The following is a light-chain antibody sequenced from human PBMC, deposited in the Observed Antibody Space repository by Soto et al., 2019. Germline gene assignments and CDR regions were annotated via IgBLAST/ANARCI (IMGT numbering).Light chain of an antibody. CDR2: AAS. CDR3: QQSYGLPFI. V-gene: IGKV1-39*01. J-gene: IGKJ4*01. CDR1: QSISTY. Sequence: DIRMTQSPSSLSAAVGDSVTITCRASQSISTYLSWYQQKPGKAPSLLIYAASSLQSGVPSRFSASGSGTDFTLTISSLQPEDFATYYCQQSYGLPFIFGGGTKVDIK.